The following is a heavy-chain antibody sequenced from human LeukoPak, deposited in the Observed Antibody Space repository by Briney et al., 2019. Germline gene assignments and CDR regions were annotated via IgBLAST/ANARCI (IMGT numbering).Heavy chain of an antibody. D-gene: IGHD3-9*01. Sequence: SVNVSCTASGGTFSSYAISWVRQAPGQGLEWMGGIIPIFGTANYAQKFQGRVTITADESTSTAYMELSSLRSEDTAVYYCAREGYDILTGYALRPFDYWGQGTLVTVSS. J-gene: IGHJ4*02. CDR3: AREGYDILTGYALRPFDY. V-gene: IGHV1-69*13. CDR1: GGTFSSYA. CDR2: IIPIFGTA.